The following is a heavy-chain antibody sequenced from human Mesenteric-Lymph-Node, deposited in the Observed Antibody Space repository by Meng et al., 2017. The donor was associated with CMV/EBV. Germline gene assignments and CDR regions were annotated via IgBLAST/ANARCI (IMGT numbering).Heavy chain of an antibody. Sequence: QVQLVQSRAEVGKPGASVMVSCKASGYTFTDFYIHWVRQAPGQGLEWMGRINPNSGVSNSAQNFQGRVTMTRDTSISTAYMELGRLTSDDTAVYYCARDNVNPGGFDPWGQGTLVTVSS. J-gene: IGHJ5*02. D-gene: IGHD3-16*01. CDR1: GYTFTDFY. V-gene: IGHV1-2*06. CDR3: ARDNVNPGGFDP. CDR2: INPNSGVS.